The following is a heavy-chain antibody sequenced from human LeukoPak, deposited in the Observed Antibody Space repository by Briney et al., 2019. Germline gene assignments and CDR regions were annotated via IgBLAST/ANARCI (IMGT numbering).Heavy chain of an antibody. D-gene: IGHD3-9*01. CDR1: GYTFTSYG. V-gene: IGHV1-18*01. CDR2: ISAYNGNT. CDR3: ARAVQNLGILTGVFYYYYYMDV. Sequence: GASVKVSCKASGYTFTSYGISWVRQAPGQGLEWMGWISAYNGNTNYAQKLQGRVTMTTDTSTSTAYMELRSLRSDDTAVYYCARAVQNLGILTGVFYYYYYMDVWGKGTTVSVSS. J-gene: IGHJ6*03.